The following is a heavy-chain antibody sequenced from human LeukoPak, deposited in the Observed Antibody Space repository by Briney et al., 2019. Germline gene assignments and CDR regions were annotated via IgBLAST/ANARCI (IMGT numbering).Heavy chain of an antibody. CDR1: GGSFSGYY. V-gene: IGHV4-59*01. CDR2: IYYNGYT. Sequence: PSETLSLTCAVYGGSFSGYYWSWIRQPPGKGLEWIGYIYYNGYTDYNPSLKSRVTISLHTSKNQFSLKLSSMTAADTAVYYCARDRHWTNDWVFDYWGQGTLVTVSS. J-gene: IGHJ4*02. D-gene: IGHD1/OR15-1a*01. CDR3: ARDRHWTNDWVFDY.